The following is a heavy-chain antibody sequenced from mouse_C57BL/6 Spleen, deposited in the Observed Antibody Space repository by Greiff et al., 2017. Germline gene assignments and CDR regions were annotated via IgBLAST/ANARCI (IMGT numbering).Heavy chain of an antibody. D-gene: IGHD2-4*01. CDR1: GYTFTSYW. J-gene: IGHJ2*01. CDR3: ARNYAGLYYFDY. CDR2: IYPGSGST. V-gene: IGHV1-55*01. Sequence: QVHVKQPGAELVKPGASVKMSCKASGYTFTSYWITWVKQRPGQGLEWIGDIYPGSGSTNYNEKFKSKATLTVDTSSSTAYMQLSSLTSEDSAVYYCARNYAGLYYFDYWGQGTTLTVSS.